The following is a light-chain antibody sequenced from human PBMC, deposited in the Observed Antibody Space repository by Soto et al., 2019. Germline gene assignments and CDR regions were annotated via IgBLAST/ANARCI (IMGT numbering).Light chain of an antibody. CDR1: NSDIGRYEY. J-gene: IGLJ2*01. CDR3: TSYTSSSAVA. CDR2: EVS. V-gene: IGLV2-14*01. Sequence: QSALTQPASVSGSPGKSINISCTGTNSDIGRYEYVSWHQQHPGKAPKLLIFEVSNRPSGASTRFSGSKSGNTASLTISGHRAEDEADYYFTSYTSSSAVAFGGGTKLTGL.